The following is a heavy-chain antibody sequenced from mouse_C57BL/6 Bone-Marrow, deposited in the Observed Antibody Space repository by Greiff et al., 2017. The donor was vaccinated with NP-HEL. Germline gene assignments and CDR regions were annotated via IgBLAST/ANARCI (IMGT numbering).Heavy chain of an antibody. D-gene: IGHD1-1*01. CDR1: GYTFTDHT. Sequence: QVQLQQSDAELVKPGASVKISCKVSGYTFTDHTIHWLKQRPGKGLEWIGDIYPSDGSNKYNEKFKGKATLTVDKSSSTAYMQLNSLTSEDSAVYYCARTNGFVSFDYWGQGTTLTVSS. J-gene: IGHJ2*01. V-gene: IGHV1-78*01. CDR2: IYPSDGSN. CDR3: ARTNGFVSFDY.